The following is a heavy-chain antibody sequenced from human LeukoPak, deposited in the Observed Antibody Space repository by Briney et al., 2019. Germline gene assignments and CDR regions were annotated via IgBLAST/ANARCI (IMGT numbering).Heavy chain of an antibody. V-gene: IGHV3-48*02. Sequence: PGGSLRLSCAASGFTFSSYSMNWVRQAPGKGLEWVSYISSSSSTIYYADSVKGRFTISRDNAKNSLYLQMNSLRDEDTAVYYCARDTTYHDILTGYSNFDYWGQGTLVTVSS. J-gene: IGHJ4*02. CDR3: ARDTTYHDILTGYSNFDY. CDR2: ISSSSSTI. CDR1: GFTFSSYS. D-gene: IGHD3-9*01.